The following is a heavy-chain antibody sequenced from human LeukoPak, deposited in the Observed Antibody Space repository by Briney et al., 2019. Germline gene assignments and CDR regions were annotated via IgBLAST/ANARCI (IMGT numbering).Heavy chain of an antibody. J-gene: IGHJ4*02. D-gene: IGHD2-15*01. CDR3: AKSAQRLPDY. Sequence: PGGSLRLSCAASGFTFSTFGMHWVRQAPGKGLEWVAFIRIDGSNDYYADSVKGRFTISRDNSKNTLYLQMNGLRAEDTAVYYCAKSAQRLPDYWGQGTLVSVSP. CDR1: GFTFSTFG. CDR2: IRIDGSND. V-gene: IGHV3-30*02.